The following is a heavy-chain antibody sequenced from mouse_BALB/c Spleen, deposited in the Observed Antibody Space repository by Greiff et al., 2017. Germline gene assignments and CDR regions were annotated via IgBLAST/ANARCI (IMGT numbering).Heavy chain of an antibody. Sequence: EVKLMESGAELVKPGASVKLSCTASGFNIKDTYMHWVKQRPEQGLEWIGRIDPANGNTKYDPKFQGKATITADTSSNTAYLQLSSLTSEDTAVYYCASTAGDAMDYWGQGTSVTVSS. CDR1: GFNIKDTY. CDR3: ASTAGDAMDY. J-gene: IGHJ4*01. V-gene: IGHV14-3*02. D-gene: IGHD1-2*01. CDR2: IDPANGNT.